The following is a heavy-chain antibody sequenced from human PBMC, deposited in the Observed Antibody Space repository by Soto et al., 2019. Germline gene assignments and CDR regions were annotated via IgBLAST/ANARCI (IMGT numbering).Heavy chain of an antibody. CDR1: GFTFSSYG. Sequence: GGSLRLSCAASGFTFSSYGMHWVRQAPGKGLEWVAVISYDGSNKYYADSVKGRFTISRDNSKNTLYLQMNSLRAEDTAVYYCAKDMYATIFVFGAVDYWGQGTLVTVSS. J-gene: IGHJ4*02. CDR3: AKDMYATIFVFGAVDY. D-gene: IGHD3-3*01. CDR2: ISYDGSNK. V-gene: IGHV3-30*18.